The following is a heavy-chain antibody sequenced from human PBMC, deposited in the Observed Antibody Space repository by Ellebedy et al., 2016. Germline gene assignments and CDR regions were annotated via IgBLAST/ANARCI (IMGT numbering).Heavy chain of an antibody. Sequence: GGSLRLSCAASGFTFSGFAMSWVRQAPGKGLEWVAIIYRTGTTFYPDSAKGRFTISRDNSKNTLYLQMNSLRVEDTAVYYCAGDSRGITAAGTSLHYWGQGTLVTVSS. D-gene: IGHD6-13*01. CDR1: GFTFSGFA. CDR2: IYRTGTT. CDR3: AGDSRGITAAGTSLHY. J-gene: IGHJ4*02. V-gene: IGHV3-53*01.